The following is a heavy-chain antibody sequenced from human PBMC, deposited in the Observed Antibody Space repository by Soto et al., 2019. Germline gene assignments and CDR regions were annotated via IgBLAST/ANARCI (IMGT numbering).Heavy chain of an antibody. Sequence: QVQLVQSGAEVKKPGASVKVSCKASGYTFTNYAMHWVRQAPGQRLEWMGWINAGNGNTKYSQQFQGRVTITRDTXXXXXXXXXXXXXXXXXXXXXXXRSSGYYYLEYWGQGTLVTVS. CDR1: GYTFTNYA. V-gene: IGHV1-3*01. D-gene: IGHD3-22*01. CDR3: XRSSGYYYLEY. CDR2: INAGNGNT. J-gene: IGHJ4*02.